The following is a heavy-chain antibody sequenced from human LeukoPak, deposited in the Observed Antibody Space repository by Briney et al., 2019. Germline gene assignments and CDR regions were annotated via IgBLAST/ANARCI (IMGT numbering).Heavy chain of an antibody. CDR1: GGTFSSYA. J-gene: IGHJ2*01. CDR2: IIPIFGTA. Sequence: SVKFSCKASGGTFSSYAISWVRQAPGQGLEWMGGIIPIFGTANYAQKFQGRVTITADESTSTAYMELSSLRSEDTAVYYCARATHPERGYSGYERAYWYLDLWGRGTLVTVSS. CDR3: ARATHPERGYSGYERAYWYLDL. D-gene: IGHD5-12*01. V-gene: IGHV1-69*13.